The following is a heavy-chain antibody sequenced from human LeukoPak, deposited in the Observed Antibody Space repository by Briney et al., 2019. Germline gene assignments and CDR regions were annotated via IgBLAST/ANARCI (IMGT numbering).Heavy chain of an antibody. J-gene: IGHJ4*02. V-gene: IGHV6-1*01. D-gene: IGHD1-26*01. Sequence: SQTLSLTCAISGDSVSSNSAAWNWIRRSPSRGLEWLGRTYYRSKWYYDYAVAVKSRISINPDTSKNQFSLQLSSVTPEDTAVYYCARDPVGGSTIFDYCGQGTLVTVSS. CDR2: TYYRSKWYY. CDR3: ARDPVGGSTIFDY. CDR1: GDSVSSNSAA.